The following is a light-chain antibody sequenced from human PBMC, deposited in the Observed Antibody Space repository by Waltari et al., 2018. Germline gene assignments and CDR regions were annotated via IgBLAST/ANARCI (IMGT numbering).Light chain of an antibody. CDR3: GTWDSSLSVGV. Sequence: SVLTQPPSVSAAPGQKVTIPCSGSPPNIGKNYGSWYQQFPGTAPKLLIYENNKRPLGIPDRFFGSKSGTSATLDIHGLQTGDEADYYCGTWDSSLSVGVLGGGTKVTVL. V-gene: IGLV1-51*02. J-gene: IGLJ2*01. CDR1: PPNIGKNY. CDR2: ENN.